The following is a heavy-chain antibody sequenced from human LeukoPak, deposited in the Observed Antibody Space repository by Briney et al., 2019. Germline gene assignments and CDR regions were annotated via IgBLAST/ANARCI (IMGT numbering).Heavy chain of an antibody. CDR1: GGTFSSSA. CDR3: IAPTGTTGRGAFDI. J-gene: IGHJ3*02. Sequence: GASVKVSCKTSGGTFSSSAISWVRQAPGQGLEWMGGIIPIFGTANYAQKFQGRVTISADESTSTAYMELSSLRPEDTAVYYCIAPTGTTGRGAFDIWGQGTMVTVSS. V-gene: IGHV1-69*13. D-gene: IGHD1-1*01. CDR2: IIPIFGTA.